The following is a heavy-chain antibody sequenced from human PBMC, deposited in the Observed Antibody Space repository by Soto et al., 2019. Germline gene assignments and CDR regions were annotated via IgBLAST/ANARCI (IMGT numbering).Heavy chain of an antibody. J-gene: IGHJ6*01. D-gene: IGHD2-21*01. CDR3: VRGCGGGTSSFYFRGQRDPVPVSSGM. CDR2: IYSGGST. CDR1: GFTVSSNY. Sequence: GSLRLSCAASGFTVSSNYVSWVRQAPGKGLEWVSVIYSGGSTYYADSVKGRFTISRDNSENTLYLQMNSLRAEDTAVYYCVRGCGGGTSSFYFRGQRDPVPVSSGM. V-gene: IGHV3-66*01.